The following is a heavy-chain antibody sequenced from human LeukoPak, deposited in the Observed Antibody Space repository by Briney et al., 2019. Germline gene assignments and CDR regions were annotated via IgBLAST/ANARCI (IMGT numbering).Heavy chain of an antibody. J-gene: IGHJ4*02. D-gene: IGHD1-26*01. CDR1: GGSISGGGYS. V-gene: IGHV4-30-2*01. CDR2: IYHSGST. Sequence: SETQSFTSAVSGGSISGGGYSWSWIRQPPGKGLEWIGYIYHSGSTYYNPSLKSRVTISVDRSKNQFSLKLSSVTAADTAVYYCARVVVGAIDYWGQGTLVTVSS. CDR3: ARVVVGAIDY.